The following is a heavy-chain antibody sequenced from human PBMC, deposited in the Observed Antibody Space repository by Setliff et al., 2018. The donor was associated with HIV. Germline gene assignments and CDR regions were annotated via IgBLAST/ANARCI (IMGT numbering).Heavy chain of an antibody. CDR1: GGRFSNYG. CDR2: IYPDDSDT. J-gene: IGHJ3*02. D-gene: IGHD3-10*01. Sequence: KVSCKASGGRFSNYGISWVRQAPGQGLEWMGIIYPDDSDTRYSPSFQGQVTISADKSISTAYLQWSSLKASDTAMYYCARIWFGAQDAFDIWGQGTMVTVSS. CDR3: ARIWFGAQDAFDI. V-gene: IGHV5-51*01.